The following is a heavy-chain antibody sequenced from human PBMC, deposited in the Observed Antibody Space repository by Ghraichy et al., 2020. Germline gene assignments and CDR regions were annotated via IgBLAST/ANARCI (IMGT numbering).Heavy chain of an antibody. D-gene: IGHD3-22*01. CDR1: GFTFDDYG. CDR2: INWNGGST. Sequence: GGSLRLSCAASGFTFDDYGMSWVRQASGKGLEWVSGINWNGGSTGYADSVKGRFTISRDNAKNSLYLQMNSLRAEDTALYHCARYVVGPQEYYFDYWGQGTLVTVSS. J-gene: IGHJ4*02. V-gene: IGHV3-20*01. CDR3: ARYVVGPQEYYFDY.